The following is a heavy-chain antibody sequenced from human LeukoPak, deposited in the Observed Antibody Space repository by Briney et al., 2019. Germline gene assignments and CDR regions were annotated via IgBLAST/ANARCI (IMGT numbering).Heavy chain of an antibody. CDR1: GFTFSSSA. J-gene: IGHJ6*02. CDR2: ISNNGGYT. Sequence: GGSLRLSCAASGFTFSSSAMSWVRQAPGKGLEWVSAISNNGGYTYYADSVKGRFTISRDNSKNTLYLQMNSLRAEDTAVYYCAKDRITMVRGVTYGMDVWGQGTTVTVSS. D-gene: IGHD3-10*01. CDR3: AKDRITMVRGVTYGMDV. V-gene: IGHV3-23*01.